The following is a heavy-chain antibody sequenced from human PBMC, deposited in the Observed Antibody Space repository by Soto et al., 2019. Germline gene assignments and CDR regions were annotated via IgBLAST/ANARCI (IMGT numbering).Heavy chain of an antibody. Sequence: GGSLRLSCAASGFTFSNAWMSWVRQAPGKGLEWVGRIKSKTDGGTTDYAAPVKGRFTISRDDSKNTLYLQMNSLKTEDTAVYYCTTDPDDADTRRKYYYYYGMDVWGQGTTVTVSS. CDR1: GFTFSNAW. J-gene: IGHJ6*02. CDR2: IKSKTDGGTT. V-gene: IGHV3-15*01. CDR3: TTDPDDADTRRKYYYYYGMDV.